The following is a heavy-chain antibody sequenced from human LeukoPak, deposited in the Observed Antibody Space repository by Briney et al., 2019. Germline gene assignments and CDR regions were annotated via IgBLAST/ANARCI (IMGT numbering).Heavy chain of an antibody. J-gene: IGHJ4*02. D-gene: IGHD3-22*01. CDR3: ARDAQPAYYYDSSGYHAY. CDR2: IIPILGIA. V-gene: IGHV1-69*04. CDR1: GGTFSSYA. Sequence: SVKVSCKASGGTFSSYAISWVRQAPGQGLEWMGRIIPILGIANYAQKFQGRVTITADKSTSTAYMELSSLRSEDTAVYYCARDAQPAYYYDSSGYHAYWGRGTLVTVSS.